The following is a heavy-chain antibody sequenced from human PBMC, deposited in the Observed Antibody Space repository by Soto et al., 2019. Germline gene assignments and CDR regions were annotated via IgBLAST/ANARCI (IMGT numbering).Heavy chain of an antibody. CDR2: IYYSGST. Sequence: QVQLQESGPGLVKPSQTLSLTCTVSGGSISSGDYYWSWIRQPPGKGLEWIGYIYYSGSTYYNPYLKSRVTISVDTSKNQFSLKLSSVTAADTAVYYCARDSPVRGGQDYYYGLDVWGQGTTVTVSS. CDR1: GGSISSGDYY. V-gene: IGHV4-30-4*01. J-gene: IGHJ6*02. CDR3: ARDSPVRGGQDYYYGLDV. D-gene: IGHD3-16*01.